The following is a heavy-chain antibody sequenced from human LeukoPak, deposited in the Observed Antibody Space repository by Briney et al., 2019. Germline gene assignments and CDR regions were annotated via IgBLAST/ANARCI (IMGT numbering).Heavy chain of an antibody. V-gene: IGHV3-53*01. Sequence: GGSLRLSCAASGFTVSSNYMSWVRQAPGKGLEWVSVIYCGGSTYYADSVKGRFTISRDISKNTLYLQMNSLRAEDTAVYYCATDRGWRTSGYYLYYFEYWGQGTLVTYSS. CDR1: GFTVSSNY. J-gene: IGHJ4*02. CDR2: IYCGGST. D-gene: IGHD3-3*01. CDR3: ATDRGWRTSGYYLYYFEY.